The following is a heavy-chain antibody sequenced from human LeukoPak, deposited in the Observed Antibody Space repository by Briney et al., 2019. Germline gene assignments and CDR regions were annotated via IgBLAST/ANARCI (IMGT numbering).Heavy chain of an antibody. D-gene: IGHD6-19*01. CDR1: GGSISSSSYY. CDR3: ARLVEAVAGLWYFDL. J-gene: IGHJ2*01. V-gene: IGHV4-39*02. CDR2: IYYSGST. Sequence: PSETLSLTCSVTGGSISSSSYYWGWIRQPPGKGLEWIGSIYYSGSTYYNPSLESRVTISVDTSKNHFSLKLRSVTAADTAVYYCARLVEAVAGLWYFDLWGRGTLVTVSS.